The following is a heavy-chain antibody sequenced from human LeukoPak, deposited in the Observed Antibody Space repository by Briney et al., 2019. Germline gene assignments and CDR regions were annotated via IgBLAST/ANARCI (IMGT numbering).Heavy chain of an antibody. CDR2: ISGSGGST. J-gene: IGHJ6*02. Sequence: GGSLRLSCAASGFTFSSYAMSWVRQAPGKGLEWVSAISGSGGSTYYADSVKGRFTISRDNSKNTLYLQMNSLRAEDTAVYYCAKDPEKCFGESLGMDVWGQGTTVTVSS. D-gene: IGHD3-10*01. V-gene: IGHV3-23*01. CDR3: AKDPEKCFGESLGMDV. CDR1: GFTFSSYA.